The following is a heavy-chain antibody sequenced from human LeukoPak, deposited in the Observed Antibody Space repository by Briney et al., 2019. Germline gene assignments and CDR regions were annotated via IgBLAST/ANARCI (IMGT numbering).Heavy chain of an antibody. CDR1: GFTFSSYE. J-gene: IGHJ4*02. Sequence: GGSLRLSCAASGFTFSSYEMNWVRQATGEGLEWVSYISSSGSTIYYADSVKGRFTISRDNAKNSLYLQMNSLRAEDTAVYYCARDLHNILTGYYNVGGFDDWGQGTMVTVSS. CDR3: ARDLHNILTGYYNVGGFDD. CDR2: ISSSGSTI. V-gene: IGHV3-48*03. D-gene: IGHD3-9*01.